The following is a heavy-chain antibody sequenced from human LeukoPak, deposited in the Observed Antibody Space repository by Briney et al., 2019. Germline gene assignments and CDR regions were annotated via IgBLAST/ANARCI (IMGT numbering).Heavy chain of an antibody. J-gene: IGHJ4*02. CDR3: ARVPLSAFWLLDY. Sequence: GGSLRLPCAASGFPFSSYAISGARRPPGKGLEGVSYVSSSGSTIYYADSVKGRFTISRDNAKNSLYLQMNSLRAEDTAVYYCARVPLSAFWLLDYWGQGTLVTVSS. V-gene: IGHV3-48*04. CDR1: GFPFSSYA. CDR2: VSSSGSTI. D-gene: IGHD3-9*01.